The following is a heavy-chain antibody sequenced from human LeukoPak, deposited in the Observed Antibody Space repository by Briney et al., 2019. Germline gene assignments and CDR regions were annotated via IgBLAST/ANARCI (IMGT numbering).Heavy chain of an antibody. D-gene: IGHD4-17*01. Sequence: PSETLSLTCTVSGGSISNYYWSWIRQPPGKGLEWIGYIYYSGSTNYNPSLKSRVTISVDTSKNQFSLKLSSVTAADTAVYYCARVRGDYYDAFDMWGQGTMVTVSS. V-gene: IGHV4-59*01. CDR3: ARVRGDYYDAFDM. CDR1: GGSISNYY. J-gene: IGHJ3*02. CDR2: IYYSGST.